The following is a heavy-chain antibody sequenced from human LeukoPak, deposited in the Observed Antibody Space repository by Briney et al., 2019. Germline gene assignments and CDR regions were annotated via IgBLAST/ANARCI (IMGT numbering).Heavy chain of an antibody. CDR1: GFSFSSYA. CDR3: AKDRLPETYYGSGGNDY. D-gene: IGHD3-10*01. J-gene: IGHJ4*02. Sequence: GGSLRLSCAASGFSFSSYAMNWVRQAPGKGLEWVSCIRSSADSTYYADSVKGRFTISRDNAKNTLFLQINSLRAEDTAVYYCAKDRLPETYYGSGGNDYWGQGTLVTVSS. V-gene: IGHV3-23*01. CDR2: IRSSADST.